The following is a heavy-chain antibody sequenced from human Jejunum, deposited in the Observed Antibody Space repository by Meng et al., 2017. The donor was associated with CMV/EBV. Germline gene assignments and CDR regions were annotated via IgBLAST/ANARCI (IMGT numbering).Heavy chain of an antibody. Sequence: LSCAASGFTFSNYAMSWVRQTPGKGPEWVSFIHSGAVYTSYADSVRGRFTISRDNSKNTVYLQMNSLRDEDTAIYYCTKGDPIGSYWGQGTLVTVSS. CDR1: GFTFSNYA. CDR2: IHSGAVYT. CDR3: TKGDPIGSY. V-gene: IGHV3-23*01. D-gene: IGHD3-10*01. J-gene: IGHJ4*02.